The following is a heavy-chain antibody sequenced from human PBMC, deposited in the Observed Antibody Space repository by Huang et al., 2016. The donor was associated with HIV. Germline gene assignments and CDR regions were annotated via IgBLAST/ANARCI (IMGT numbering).Heavy chain of an antibody. D-gene: IGHD3-3*01. V-gene: IGHV4-34*02. Sequence: QVQLEQWGAGLLKPSETLFLTCAVDGGYFSHYYWTWIRQSPGKSLEWIGEINNDGTTKYKASLKSRLFISKVAVRNQFYRKLDSMTAADTAIYYCARGHYDYSSGSSTGWYLDLWGRGTPVTV. J-gene: IGHJ2*01. CDR2: INNDGTT. CDR1: GGYFSHYY. CDR3: ARGHYDYSSGSSTGWYLDL.